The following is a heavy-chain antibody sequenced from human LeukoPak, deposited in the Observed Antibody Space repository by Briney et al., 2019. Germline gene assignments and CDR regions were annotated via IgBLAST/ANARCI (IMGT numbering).Heavy chain of an antibody. D-gene: IGHD1-7*01. V-gene: IGHV3-21*01. CDR2: ISSSSSYI. CDR3: ARGLPPRNYGPRDY. J-gene: IGHJ4*02. Sequence: GGSLRLSCAASGVSVSSSSMNWVRQAPGKGLEWVSSISSSSSYIYYADSVKGRFTISRDNAKNSLYLQMNSLRAEDTAVYYCARGLPPRNYGPRDYWGQGTLVTVSS. CDR1: GVSVSSSS.